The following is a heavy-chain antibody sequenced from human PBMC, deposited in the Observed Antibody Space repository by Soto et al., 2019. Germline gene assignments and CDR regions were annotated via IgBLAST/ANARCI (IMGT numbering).Heavy chain of an antibody. D-gene: IGHD3-9*01. CDR3: ARPPGYISDWYYFDL. J-gene: IGHJ4*02. CDR1: GYTFTDYY. V-gene: IGHV1-2*02. CDR2: ISPESCGT. Sequence: AASVKVSCKASGYTFTDYYMHWVRQAPGQGFEWMGRISPESCGTNYAQKFEGRVTMTWDTSLNTAYMELSSLISEDTAVYYCARPPGYISDWYYFDLWGRGTLVTVSS.